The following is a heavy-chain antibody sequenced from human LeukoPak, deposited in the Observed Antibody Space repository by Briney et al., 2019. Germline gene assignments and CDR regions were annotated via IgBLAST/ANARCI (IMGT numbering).Heavy chain of an antibody. D-gene: IGHD6-13*01. CDR2: INPNSGGT. J-gene: IGHJ4*02. V-gene: IGHV1-2*02. CDR3: ARLGAAAGEFDY. Sequence: GASVKVSCKASGYSFTGYYMHWVRQAPGQGLEWMGWINPNSGGTKYAQNFQGRLTMTRDTSISTAYMELSRLRSDDTAVYYCARLGAAAGEFDYWGQGTLVTVS. CDR1: GYSFTGYY.